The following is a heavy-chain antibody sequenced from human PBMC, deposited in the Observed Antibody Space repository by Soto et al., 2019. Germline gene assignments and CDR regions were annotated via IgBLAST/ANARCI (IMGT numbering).Heavy chain of an antibody. CDR1: GGSFSGYY. CDR3: ARARSAVPFDY. J-gene: IGHJ4*02. D-gene: IGHD2-2*01. V-gene: IGHV4-34*01. Sequence: SETLSLTCAVYGGSFSGYYWSWIRQPPGKGLEWIGEINHSGSTNYNPSLKSRVTISVDTSKNQFSLKLSSVTAADTAGYYCARARSAVPFDYWGQGTLVTVSS. CDR2: INHSGST.